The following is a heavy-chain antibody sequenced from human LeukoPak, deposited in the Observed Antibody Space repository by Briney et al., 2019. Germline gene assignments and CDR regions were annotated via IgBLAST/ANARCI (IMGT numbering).Heavy chain of an antibody. CDR1: GFTFSSYA. V-gene: IGHV3-30*18. CDR2: VPFDGSNK. J-gene: IGHJ4*02. Sequence: GGSLRLSCTASGFTFSSYAMTWVRQAPGKGLEWVAAVPFDGSNKFYADSVKGRFTISRDNSKSTLYLQMNSLRPEDTAVYYCAKGGGSGGLVKYYFDYWGQGTLVTVSS. CDR3: AKGGGSGGLVKYYFDY. D-gene: IGHD3-10*01.